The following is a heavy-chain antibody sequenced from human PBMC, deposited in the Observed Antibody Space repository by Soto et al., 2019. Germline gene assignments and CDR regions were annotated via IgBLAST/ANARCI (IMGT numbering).Heavy chain of an antibody. CDR2: IYYSGST. Sequence: SETLSLTCTVSGGSISSGGYYWSWIRQHPGKGLEWIGYIYYSGSTYYNPSLKSRVTISVDTSKNQFSLKLSSVTAADTAVYYCARDRQEGYFEWLSSSATSSYGMDVWGQGTTVTVSS. J-gene: IGHJ6*02. D-gene: IGHD3-9*01. CDR1: GGSISSGGYY. V-gene: IGHV4-31*03. CDR3: ARDRQEGYFEWLSSSATSSYGMDV.